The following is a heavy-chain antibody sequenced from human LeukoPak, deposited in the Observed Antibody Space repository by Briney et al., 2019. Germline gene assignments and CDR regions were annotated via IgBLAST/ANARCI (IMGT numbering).Heavy chain of an antibody. D-gene: IGHD6-19*01. CDR2: ISSSGSTI. CDR1: GFTFSSYE. V-gene: IGHV3-48*03. J-gene: IGHJ6*02. CDR3: ARVSPVASTGYYYGMDV. Sequence: GGSLRLSCAASGFTFSSYEMNWVRQAPGKGLEWVSYISSSGSTIYYADSVKGRFTISRDNAQHSLYLQMNSLRAEDTAVYYCARVSPVASTGYYYGMDVWGQGTTVTVSS.